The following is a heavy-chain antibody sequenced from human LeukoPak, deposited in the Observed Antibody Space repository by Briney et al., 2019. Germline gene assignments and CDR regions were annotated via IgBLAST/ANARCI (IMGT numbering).Heavy chain of an antibody. CDR1: GYTLTDYY. CDR3: ARDRSTYYDILTGPPQDY. D-gene: IGHD3-9*01. Sequence: ASVKVSCKASGYTLTDYYMHWVRQAPGQGLEWMGWINPNSGDTNYAQKFQGRVTMTRDTSTSTAYMELRSLRSDDTAVYYCARDRSTYYDILTGPPQDYWGQGTLVTVSS. V-gene: IGHV1-2*02. J-gene: IGHJ4*02. CDR2: INPNSGDT.